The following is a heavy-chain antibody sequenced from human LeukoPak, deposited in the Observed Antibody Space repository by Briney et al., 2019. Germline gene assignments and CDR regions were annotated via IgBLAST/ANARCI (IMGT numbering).Heavy chain of an antibody. J-gene: IGHJ4*02. CDR2: IRYDGSNK. CDR1: GFTFSSYG. Sequence: PGGSLRLSCAASGFTFSSYGMHWVRQAPGKGLEWVAFIRYDGSNKSYADSVKGRFTISRDNSKNTLYLQMNSLRAEDTAVYYCAKDGGIQLWLPMDYWAQGTLVTVSS. CDR3: AKDGGIQLWLPMDY. D-gene: IGHD5-18*01. V-gene: IGHV3-30*02.